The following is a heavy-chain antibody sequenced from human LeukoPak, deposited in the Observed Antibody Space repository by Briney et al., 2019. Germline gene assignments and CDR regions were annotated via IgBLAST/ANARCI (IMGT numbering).Heavy chain of an antibody. V-gene: IGHV4-38-2*02. CDR2: INHSGST. CDR1: GGSISSYY. CDR3: ARDNDSRDPPHFDY. D-gene: IGHD3-16*01. Sequence: SETLSLTCTVSGGSISSYYWGWIRQPPGKGLEWIGTINHSGSTYYNPSLKSRVTISVDTSKNQFSLKLRSVIAADTAVYYCARDNDSRDPPHFDYWGQGTLVTVSS. J-gene: IGHJ4*02.